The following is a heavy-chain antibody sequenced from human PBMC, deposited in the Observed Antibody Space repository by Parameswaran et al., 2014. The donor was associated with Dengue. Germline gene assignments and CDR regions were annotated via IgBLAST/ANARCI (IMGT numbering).Heavy chain of an antibody. J-gene: IGHJ4*02. Sequence: WVRQAPGQRLEWMGWINAGNGNTKYSQKFQGRVTITRDTSASTAYMELSSLRSEDTAVYYCARWESDSSGPFDYWGQGTLVTVSS. V-gene: IGHV1-3*01. CDR3: ARWESDSSGPFDY. D-gene: IGHD3-22*01. CDR2: INAGNGNT.